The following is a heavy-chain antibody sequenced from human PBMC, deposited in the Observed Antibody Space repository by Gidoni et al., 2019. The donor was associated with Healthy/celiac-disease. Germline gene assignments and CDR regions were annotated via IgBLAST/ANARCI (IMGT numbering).Heavy chain of an antibody. CDR3: ARDLGYSSPVGMDV. CDR1: GFPFSSYW. V-gene: IGHV3-74*01. CDR2: INSDGSST. J-gene: IGHJ6*02. D-gene: IGHD5-18*01. Sequence: EVQLVASGGGLVQPGGSLRLSCAASGFPFSSYWMHWVRQAPGKGLVWVSRINSDGSSTSYADSVKGRFTISRDNAKNTLYLQMNSLRAEDTAVYNCARDLGYSSPVGMDVWGQGTTVTVSS.